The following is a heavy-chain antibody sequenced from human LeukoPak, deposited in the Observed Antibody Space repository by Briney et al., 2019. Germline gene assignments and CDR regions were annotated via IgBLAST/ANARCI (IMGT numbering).Heavy chain of an antibody. V-gene: IGHV4-59*01. CDR3: TSNKHYLATPTSYYYYMDV. Sequence: SETLSLTCTVSGGSISSYYWSWIRQPPGKGLEWIGYIYYSGSTNYNPSLKSRVAISVDTSKNQFSLKLSSVTAADTAVYYCTSNKHYLATPTSYYYYMDVWGKGTTVTVSS. CDR2: IYYSGST. CDR1: GGSISSYY. J-gene: IGHJ6*03. D-gene: IGHD1-26*01.